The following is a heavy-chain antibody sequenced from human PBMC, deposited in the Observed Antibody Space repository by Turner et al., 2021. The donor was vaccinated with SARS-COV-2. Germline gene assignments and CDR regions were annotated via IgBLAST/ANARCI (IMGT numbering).Heavy chain of an antibody. Sequence: QVQLQKWGAGPLKPSEPLSLTCAVYGGSLSGYYWSWIRQPARKGLGWIGESNHSGSTTYNTSLKSRVTITVDTSKNQFSLNLSSVTAADTAVDYCAIKLWYISSWYAVDPWGQGTLVTVSS. D-gene: IGHD6-13*01. CDR3: AIKLWYISSWYAVDP. J-gene: IGHJ5*02. CDR2: SNHSGST. V-gene: IGHV4-34*01. CDR1: GGSLSGYY.